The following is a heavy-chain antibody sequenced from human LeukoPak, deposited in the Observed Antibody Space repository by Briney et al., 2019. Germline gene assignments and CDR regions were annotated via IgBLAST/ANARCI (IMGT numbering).Heavy chain of an antibody. CDR1: RYTFTSYG. CDR2: TSAYNGNT. J-gene: IGHJ2*01. CDR3: PREAQGAVAGTIWYFDL. Sequence: GASVKDSRLACRYTFTSYGFSWVGQAPGQGLEWMGWTSAYNGNTHYAQKLQGRVTMTTDTSTRTAYMELRSLRSDDTAVYYCPREAQGAVAGTIWYFDLCGRGTLVTVSS. V-gene: IGHV1-18*01. D-gene: IGHD6-19*01.